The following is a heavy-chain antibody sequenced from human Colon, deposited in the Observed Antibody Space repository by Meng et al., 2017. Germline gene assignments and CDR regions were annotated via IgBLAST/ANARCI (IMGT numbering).Heavy chain of an antibody. J-gene: IGHJ4*02. CDR2: ISNSGSA. CDR3: ARTGLHSYYFDF. Sequence: LQAAVPGLGKPSHTLSLLCRFSGGSNISGGYYWSWIRQHPQKGLEWIGYISNSGSAYYNPSLKSRVSISVDTSKNQFSLKMHSVSAADTALYYCARTGLHSYYFDFWGQGTLVTVSS. D-gene: IGHD2-21*01. CDR1: GGSNISGGYY. V-gene: IGHV4-31*02.